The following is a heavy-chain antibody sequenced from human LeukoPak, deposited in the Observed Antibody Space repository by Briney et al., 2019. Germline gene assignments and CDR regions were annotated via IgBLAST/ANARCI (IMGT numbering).Heavy chain of an antibody. CDR3: ARDLELTYYDSSGHDY. CDR1: GFTLSTYS. V-gene: IGHV3-21*06. J-gene: IGHJ4*02. D-gene: IGHD3-22*01. CDR2: ISSSSSSI. Sequence: GGSLRLSCAASGFTLSTYSMNWVRQAPGKGLEWVSSISSSSSSIYYADSVKGRFTISRVNAYNSLYLQMNSLRAEDTAVYYCARDLELTYYDSSGHDYWGQGTLVTVSS.